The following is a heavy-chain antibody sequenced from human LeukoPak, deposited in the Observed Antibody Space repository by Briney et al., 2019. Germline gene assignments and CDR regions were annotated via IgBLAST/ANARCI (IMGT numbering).Heavy chain of an antibody. J-gene: IGHJ6*02. V-gene: IGHV3-48*01. CDR1: GFTFSSYS. CDR2: ISSSSSTI. CDR3: ARDLAARSSPYGMDV. Sequence: GGSLRLSCAASGFTFSSYSMNWVRQAPGKGLEWVSYISSSSSTIYYADSVKGRFTISRDNAKNSLYLQMNSLRAEDTAVYYCARDLAARSSPYGMDVWGQGTTVTVSS. D-gene: IGHD6-6*01.